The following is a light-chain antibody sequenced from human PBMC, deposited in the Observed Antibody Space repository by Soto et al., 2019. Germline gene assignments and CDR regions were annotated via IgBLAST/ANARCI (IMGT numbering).Light chain of an antibody. CDR3: PQYGSSPRLT. V-gene: IGKV3-20*01. Sequence: EIVLTQSPGTLSLSPGERATLSCRASQSVSSSYLAWYQPKPGQAPRLLIYGASSRATGIPDRFSCSGSGTDFSGTISRLAPADFAVYYCPQYGSSPRLTFGAGTKVVSK. CDR2: GAS. J-gene: IGKJ4*01. CDR1: QSVSSSY.